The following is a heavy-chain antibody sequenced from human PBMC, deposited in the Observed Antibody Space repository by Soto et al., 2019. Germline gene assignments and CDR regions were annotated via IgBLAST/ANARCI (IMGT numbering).Heavy chain of an antibody. CDR1: GDSVSSNSAA. CDR3: ARVGGSVGQQLESLDAFDI. D-gene: IGHD6-13*01. V-gene: IGHV6-1*01. J-gene: IGHJ3*02. Sequence: SQTLSLTCAISGDSVSSNSAAWNWIRQSPSRGLEWLGRTYYRSKWYNDYAVSVKSRITINPDTSKNQFSLQLNSVTPEDTAVYYCARVGGSVGQQLESLDAFDIWGQGTMVTLSS. CDR2: TYYRSKWYN.